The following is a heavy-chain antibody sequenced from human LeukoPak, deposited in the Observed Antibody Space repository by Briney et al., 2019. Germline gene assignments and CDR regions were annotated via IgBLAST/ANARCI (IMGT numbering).Heavy chain of an antibody. CDR2: INPNSGGT. Sequence: ASVKVSCKASGYTFTGYYMHWLRQAPGQGLEWMGRINPNSGGTNYAQKFQGRVTMTRDTSISTAYMELSRLRSDDTAVYYCAREDGSSWFAGGLNYWGQGTLVTVSS. CDR1: GYTFTGYY. J-gene: IGHJ4*02. D-gene: IGHD6-13*01. V-gene: IGHV1-2*06. CDR3: AREDGSSWFAGGLNY.